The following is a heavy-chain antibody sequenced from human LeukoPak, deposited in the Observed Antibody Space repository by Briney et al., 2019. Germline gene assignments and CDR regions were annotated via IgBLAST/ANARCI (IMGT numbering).Heavy chain of an antibody. Sequence: GGSLRLSCAASGFTFSSYGMHWVRQAPGKGLEWVAVLSYDGSNKYYADSVKGRFTISRDNSKNTLYLQMNSLRAEDTAVYYCAKEGYDILTGYSAPEYYYYYGMDVWGQGTTVTVSS. CDR1: GFTFSSYG. V-gene: IGHV3-30*18. CDR3: AKEGYDILTGYSAPEYYYYYGMDV. CDR2: LSYDGSNK. J-gene: IGHJ6*02. D-gene: IGHD3-9*01.